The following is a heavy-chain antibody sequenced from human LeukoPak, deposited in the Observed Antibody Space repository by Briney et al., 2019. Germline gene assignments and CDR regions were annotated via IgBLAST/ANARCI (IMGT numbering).Heavy chain of an antibody. D-gene: IGHD3-22*01. CDR3: ARAPDDSSGYYPLDY. CDR1: GGSISSYY. J-gene: IGHJ4*02. CDR2: IYYSGST. V-gene: IGHV4-59*01. Sequence: PSETLSLTCTVSGGSISSYYWSWIRQPPGKGLEWIGYIYYSGSTNYNPSLKSRVTISVDTSKNQFSLKLNSVTAADTAVYYCARAPDDSSGYYPLDYWGQGTLVTVCS.